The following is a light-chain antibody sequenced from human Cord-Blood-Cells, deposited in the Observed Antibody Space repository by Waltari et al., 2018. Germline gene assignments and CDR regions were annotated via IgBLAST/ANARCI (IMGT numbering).Light chain of an antibody. Sequence: QSALTQPASVSGSPGQSITISCTGTSRDVGGYNYVSWYQQHPGKAPKLMIYDVSKRPSGVSNRFSGSKSGNTASLTISGLQAEDEADYYCQSYDSSLSGYVFGTGTKVTVL. V-gene: IGLV2-14*01. J-gene: IGLJ1*01. CDR1: SRDVGGYNY. CDR2: DVS. CDR3: QSYDSSLSGYV.